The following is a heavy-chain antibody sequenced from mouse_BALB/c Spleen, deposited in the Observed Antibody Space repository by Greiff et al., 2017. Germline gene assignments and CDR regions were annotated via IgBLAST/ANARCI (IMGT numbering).Heavy chain of an antibody. V-gene: IGHV1S135*01. CDR1: GYSFTGYT. J-gene: IGHJ4*01. CDR2: INPYNGGT. CDR3: AIIYYDFIYAMDY. D-gene: IGHD2-4*01. Sequence: EVQLQQSGPELVKPGASMKVSCKASGYSFTGYTMNWVKQSHGKNLEWIGLINPYNGGTSYNQKFKGKATLTVDKSSSTAYMELLSLTSEDSAVYYCAIIYYDFIYAMDYWGQGTSVTVSS.